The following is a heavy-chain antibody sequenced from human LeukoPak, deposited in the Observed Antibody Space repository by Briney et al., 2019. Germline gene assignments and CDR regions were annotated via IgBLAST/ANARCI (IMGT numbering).Heavy chain of an antibody. CDR1: GFTFSSYW. V-gene: IGHV3-74*01. CDR3: ARGGGSGSYYVGDYMDV. D-gene: IGHD3-10*01. J-gene: IGHJ6*03. CDR2: INSDGSST. Sequence: PGGSLRLSCAASGFTFSSYWMHWVRQAPGKGLVWVSRINSDGSSTSYADSAKGRFTISRDNAKNTLYLQMNSLRAEDTAVYYCARGGGSGSYYVGDYMDVWGKGTTVTVSS.